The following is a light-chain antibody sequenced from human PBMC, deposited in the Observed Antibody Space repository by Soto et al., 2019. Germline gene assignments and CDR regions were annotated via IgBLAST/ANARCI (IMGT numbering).Light chain of an antibody. CDR3: RQYKKWTLT. CDR1: QRVSSN. CDR2: EAS. Sequence: EIVLTQSPATLSVYPWEGATLXXRASQRVSSNFAWYQQKPGEAPRXVSDEASTRATGSPARFSGSGSGTEFTLTSSSLQSEDFAVYYCRQYKKWTLTFGPGTNVDIK. V-gene: IGKV3-15*01. J-gene: IGKJ3*01.